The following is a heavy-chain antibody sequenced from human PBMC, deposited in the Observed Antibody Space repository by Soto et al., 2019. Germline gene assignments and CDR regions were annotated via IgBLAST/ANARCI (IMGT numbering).Heavy chain of an antibody. D-gene: IGHD4-17*01. CDR3: ARSDYGYYADYYYGMDV. V-gene: IGHV1-69*08. J-gene: IGHJ6*02. Sequence: GASVKVSCKASGGTFSIYTISWVRQAPGQGLERMGGIIPILGTANYAQKFQGRVTITADKSTSTAYMELSSLRSEDTAVYYCARSDYGYYADYYYGMDVWGQGTTVTVSS. CDR2: IIPILGTA. CDR1: GGTFSIYT.